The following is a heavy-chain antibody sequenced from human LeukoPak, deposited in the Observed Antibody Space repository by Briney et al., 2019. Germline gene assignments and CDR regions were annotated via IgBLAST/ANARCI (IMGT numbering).Heavy chain of an antibody. CDR2: ISGSGGST. CDR1: GFTFSSYW. J-gene: IGHJ4*02. Sequence: GGSLRLSCAASGFTFSSYWMHWVRQATGQGLEWVSAISGSGGSTYYADSVKGRFTISRDNSKNTLYLQMNSLRAEDTAVYYCAKGEKWELYFDYWGQGTLVTVSS. D-gene: IGHD1-26*01. V-gene: IGHV3-23*01. CDR3: AKGEKWELYFDY.